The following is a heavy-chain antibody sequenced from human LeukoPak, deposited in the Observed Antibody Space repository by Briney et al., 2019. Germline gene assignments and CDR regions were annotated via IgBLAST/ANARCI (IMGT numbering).Heavy chain of an antibody. CDR1: GYSFTSYW. CDR2: IYPGDSDT. V-gene: IGHV5-51*01. CDR3: TRHRDVDVCKIGWFDP. Sequence: GESLKISCKGSGYSFTSYWIGWVRQMPGKGLEWMGIIYPGDSDTRYSPSFQGQVTISADKSISTAYLQWSSLKASDTAIYYFTRHRDVDVCKIGWFDPCGQGTLVTVSS. J-gene: IGHJ5*02. D-gene: IGHD2-8*01.